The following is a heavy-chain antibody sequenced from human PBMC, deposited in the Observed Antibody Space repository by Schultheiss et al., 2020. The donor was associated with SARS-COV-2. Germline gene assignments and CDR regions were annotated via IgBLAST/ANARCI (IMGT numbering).Heavy chain of an antibody. CDR1: GGTFSSYA. Sequence: SVKVSCKASGGTFSSYAISWVRQAPGQGLEWMGGIIPIFGTANYAQKFQGRVTITADKSTSTAYMELSSLRSEDTAVYYCARAWALYYYDSSGYLGWGQGTLVTVSS. V-gene: IGHV1-69*06. CDR3: ARAWALYYYDSSGYLG. CDR2: IIPIFGTA. D-gene: IGHD3-22*01. J-gene: IGHJ4*02.